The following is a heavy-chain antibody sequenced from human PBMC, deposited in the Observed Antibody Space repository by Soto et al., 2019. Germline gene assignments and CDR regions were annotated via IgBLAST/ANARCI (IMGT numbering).Heavy chain of an antibody. V-gene: IGHV3-30-3*01. D-gene: IGHD6-13*01. CDR2: ISYDGSNK. CDR1: GFPFSSYA. CDR3: ARAIPAAGIGLDF. Sequence: VQLVESGGGVVQPEMSLRLSCAASGFPFSSYAMHWVRQAPGKGLEWVAVISYDGSNKYYADSVKGRFTSSRDISKNTLYLQMDSLRTEDTAVYYCARAIPAAGIGLDFWGQGTLITVSS. J-gene: IGHJ4*02.